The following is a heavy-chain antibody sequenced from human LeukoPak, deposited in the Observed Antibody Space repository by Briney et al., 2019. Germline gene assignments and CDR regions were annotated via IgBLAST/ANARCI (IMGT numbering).Heavy chain of an antibody. D-gene: IGHD3-22*01. CDR2: ISSSSSYI. V-gene: IGHV3-21*01. Sequence: GGSLRLSCAASGFTFSSYSMNWVRQAPGKGLEWVSSISSSSSYIYYTDSLKGRFTISRDNAKNSLYLQMNSLRAEDTAVYYCARDSSMIVVLAFDIWGQGTMVTVSS. J-gene: IGHJ3*02. CDR1: GFTFSSYS. CDR3: ARDSSMIVVLAFDI.